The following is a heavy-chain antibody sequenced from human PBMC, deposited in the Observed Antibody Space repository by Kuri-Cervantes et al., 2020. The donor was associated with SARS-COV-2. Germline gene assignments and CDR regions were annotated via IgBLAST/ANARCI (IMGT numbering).Heavy chain of an antibody. J-gene: IGHJ2*01. CDR3: ARGFELLRDFDL. D-gene: IGHD1-7*01. V-gene: IGHV3-30-3*01. CDR2: TTDDGTNK. Sequence: GGSLRLSCAASGFTFSTYTMHLVRQAPGKGLEWVAVTTDDGTNKYYADSVKYRFTISRDNSKNALYLKMNSLINENTAVYYCARGFELLRDFDLWGRGTLVTVSS. CDR1: GFTFSTYT.